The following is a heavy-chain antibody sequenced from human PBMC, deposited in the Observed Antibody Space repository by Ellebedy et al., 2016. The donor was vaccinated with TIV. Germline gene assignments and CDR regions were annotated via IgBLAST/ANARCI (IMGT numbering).Heavy chain of an antibody. CDR2: TYRDASDA. CDR3: VRDGPEPGGDLDY. Sequence: GESLKISCAASGSTFSSHRLHWVRQAPGKGLVWVSHTYRDASDASYADSVKGRFTISRDNAKNTVYLQLNSLRVEDTAVYHCVRDGPEPGGDLDYWGQGTLVTV. V-gene: IGHV3-74*01. D-gene: IGHD2-21*02. J-gene: IGHJ4*02. CDR1: GSTFSSHR.